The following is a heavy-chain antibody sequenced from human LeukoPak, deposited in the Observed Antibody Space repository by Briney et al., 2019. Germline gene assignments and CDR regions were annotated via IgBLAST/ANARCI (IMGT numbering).Heavy chain of an antibody. J-gene: IGHJ4*02. V-gene: IGHV4-4*07. CDR3: ARDNYYYGSGSYWNFDY. CDR2: IYTSGST. CDR1: GGSISSYY. D-gene: IGHD3-10*01. Sequence: SETLSLTCTVSGGSISSYYWSWIRQPAGKGLEWTGRIYTSGSTNYNPSLKSRVTMSVDTSKNQFSLKLSSVTAADTAVYYCARDNYYYGSGSYWNFDYWGQGTLVTVSS.